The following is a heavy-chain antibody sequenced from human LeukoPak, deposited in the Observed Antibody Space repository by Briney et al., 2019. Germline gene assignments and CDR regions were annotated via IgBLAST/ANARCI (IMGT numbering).Heavy chain of an antibody. CDR2: ISANTGKT. CDR1: GYTVATYG. Sequence: ASVKVSCKASGYTVATYGFCWVRQAPGHGLEWMGWISANTGKTDYAQRYQGRVTLTTDTSTSTAYMELRSLRPDDTAVYYCAKVAGDRMDYWGQGTLVTVSS. D-gene: IGHD6-13*01. J-gene: IGHJ4*02. V-gene: IGHV1-18*01. CDR3: AKVAGDRMDY.